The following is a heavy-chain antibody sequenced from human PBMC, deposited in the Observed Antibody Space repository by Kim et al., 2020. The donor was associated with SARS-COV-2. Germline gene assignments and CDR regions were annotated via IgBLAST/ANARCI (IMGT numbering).Heavy chain of an antibody. CDR3: AGRSIGDCSSTSCYSGFDP. V-gene: IGHV4-59*08. J-gene: IGHJ5*02. CDR2: IYYSGST. Sequence: SETLSLTCTVSGGSISSYYWSWIRQPQGKGLEWMGYIYYSGSTNYNPSLKIQVTISVDTSKNQFSLKLSSVTAADTAVYYCAGRSIGDCSSTSCYSGFDPWGQRTLVTVSS. D-gene: IGHD2-2*02. CDR1: GGSISSYY.